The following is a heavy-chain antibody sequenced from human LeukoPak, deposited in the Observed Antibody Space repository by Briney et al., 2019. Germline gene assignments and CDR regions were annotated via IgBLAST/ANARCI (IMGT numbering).Heavy chain of an antibody. J-gene: IGHJ4*02. V-gene: IGHV4-61*02. Sequence: PSETLSLTCTVSGGSISSGSYYWSWIRQPPGKGLEWIGRIYTSGSTNYNPSLKSRVTISVDTSTNQFSLKLSSVTAADTAVYYCARGGITGKIDYWGQGTLVTVSS. CDR3: ARGGITGKIDY. CDR2: IYTSGST. D-gene: IGHD1-20*01. CDR1: GGSISSGSYY.